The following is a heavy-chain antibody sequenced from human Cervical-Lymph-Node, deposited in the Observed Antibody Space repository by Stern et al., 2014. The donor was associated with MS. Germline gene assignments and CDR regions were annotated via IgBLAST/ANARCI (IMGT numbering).Heavy chain of an antibody. J-gene: IGHJ4*02. CDR2: INPATGAT. V-gene: IGHV1-46*01. Sequence: QVQLVQSGTEVKKSGASVRVSCKASGYIFSIYYIHWVRQAPGEGLEWLGIINPATGATTYAQKFQDRVTMTNDSSTSTLCLEMSNLTSEDTAVYFCARQNMVRGVTELDFWGQGTLVTVSS. D-gene: IGHD3-10*01. CDR3: ARQNMVRGVTELDF. CDR1: GYIFSIYY.